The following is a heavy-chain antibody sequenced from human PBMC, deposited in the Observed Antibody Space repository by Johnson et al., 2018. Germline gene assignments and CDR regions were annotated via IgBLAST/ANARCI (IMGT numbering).Heavy chain of an antibody. Sequence: EVQLVESGGGLVQPGRSLRLSCVASGFSFADYAMHWVRQVPGKGLEWVSGINWNGATTSYADSVEGRFIISRDNAKNSLYLEMNSLRAEDTALYYCEKSQYCRFCYYMDVWGKGTTVTVSS. D-gene: IGHD3-3*01. V-gene: IGHV3-9*01. J-gene: IGHJ6*03. CDR2: INWNGATT. CDR1: GFSFADYA. CDR3: EKSQYCRFCYYMDV.